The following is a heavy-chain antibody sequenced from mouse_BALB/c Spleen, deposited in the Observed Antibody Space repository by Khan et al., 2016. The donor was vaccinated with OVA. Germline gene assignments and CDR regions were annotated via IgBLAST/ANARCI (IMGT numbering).Heavy chain of an antibody. CDR3: ARRGLRWDFDY. D-gene: IGHD1-1*01. J-gene: IGHJ2*01. CDR1: GYTFINYW. CDR2: INPSTGYT. V-gene: IGHV1-7*01. Sequence: QIQLVQSGAELAKPGASVKMSCKASGYTFINYWILWVKQRPGQGLEWIGYINPSTGYTEYNQNFKDKATLTADKSSRTAYIQLSSLTSEDSAVFYCARRGLRWDFDYWGQGNTLTVSS.